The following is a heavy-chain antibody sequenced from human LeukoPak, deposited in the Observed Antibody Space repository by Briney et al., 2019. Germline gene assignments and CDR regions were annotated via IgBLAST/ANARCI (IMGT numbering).Heavy chain of an antibody. CDR2: ISWNTSNI. CDR1: GFTFDDYG. V-gene: IGHV3-9*01. J-gene: IGHJ3*02. Sequence: GGSLRLSCAASGFTFDDYGMHWVRQAPGKGLEGVSGISWNTSNINYADSVKGRFTISRDNAKKSLYLQMNSLRAEDTALYYCAKTGYYESSGDAFDIWGQGTMVTVSS. CDR3: AKTGYYESSGDAFDI. D-gene: IGHD3-22*01.